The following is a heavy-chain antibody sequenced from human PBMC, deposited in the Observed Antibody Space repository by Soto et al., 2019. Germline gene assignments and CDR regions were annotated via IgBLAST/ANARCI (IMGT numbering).Heavy chain of an antibody. J-gene: IGHJ6*02. D-gene: IGHD6-13*01. CDR3: SRLKKAKIAAAGFRMDV. V-gene: IGHV1-3*01. CDR1: GYTFASCA. Sequence: ASVQVFSRASGYTFASCAMHWVRQAPGQRLEWMGWISAGNGNTKYSQKLQGRVTVTRDTSASEDYMELSSMRSEDTAVYFCSRLKKAKIAAAGFRMDVWGQGTTVTVSS. CDR2: ISAGNGNT.